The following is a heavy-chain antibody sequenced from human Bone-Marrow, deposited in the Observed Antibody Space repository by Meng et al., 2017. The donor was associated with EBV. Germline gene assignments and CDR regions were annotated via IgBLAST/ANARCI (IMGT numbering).Heavy chain of an antibody. CDR3: ARESGRGYTPDY. J-gene: IGHJ4*02. D-gene: IGHD3-10*01. Sequence: VQVVQAGPEVKKPGSSVKVSCKASGCAFRRSAISWLRQAPGQGLEWMGGFLPILGAPNYAETFQDRVTITADESTSTAYMELSSLRPDDTAVYYCARESGRGYTPDYWGQGTLVTVSS. CDR2: FLPILGAP. CDR1: GCAFRRSA. V-gene: IGHV1-69*01.